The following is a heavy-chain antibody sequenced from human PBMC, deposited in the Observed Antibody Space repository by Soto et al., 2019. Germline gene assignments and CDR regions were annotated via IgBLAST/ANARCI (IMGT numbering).Heavy chain of an antibody. Sequence: SETLSLTCAAPGDSITGGYCWTWVRQPPGKGLEWIGEIYHGGSTNYNPSLKSRVTISVDKSKNSFSLKLTSLTAADTAMYYCARVSPSRVYSSSDDYWGQGTLVT. CDR2: IYHGGST. D-gene: IGHD6-13*01. CDR3: ARVSPSRVYSSSDDY. J-gene: IGHJ4*02. V-gene: IGHV4-4*02. CDR1: GDSITGGYC.